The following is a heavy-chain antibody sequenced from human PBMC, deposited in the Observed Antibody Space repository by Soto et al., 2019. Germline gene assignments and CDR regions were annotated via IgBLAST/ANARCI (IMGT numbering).Heavy chain of an antibody. CDR1: GFSFSSYA. CDR2: ITVRSHTT. CDR3: AMGLAAGGTGGLTYYFDF. J-gene: IGHJ4*02. Sequence: EVQLLESGGALVQPGGSLRLSCGVSGFSFSSYAMAWVRQVPGKGLEWLSVITVRSHTTYYADSVRGRFTISRDDSRDTLYLQLNSLRGEDTAVYYCAMGLAAGGTGGLTYYFDFWGQGTLVTVSP. D-gene: IGHD6-13*01. V-gene: IGHV3-23*01.